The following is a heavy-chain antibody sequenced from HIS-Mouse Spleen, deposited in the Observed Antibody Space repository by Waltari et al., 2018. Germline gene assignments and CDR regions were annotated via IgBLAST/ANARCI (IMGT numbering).Heavy chain of an antibody. CDR2: IYYSGSI. CDR1: GGSISSSSYY. CDR3: AREIPYSSSWYDWYFDL. D-gene: IGHD6-13*01. V-gene: IGHV4-39*07. J-gene: IGHJ2*01. Sequence: QLQLQESGPGLVKPSETLSLTCTVSGGSISSSSYYWGWIRQPSGKGLEWIGSIYYSGSIYYNPSLKSRVTISVDTSKNQFSLKLSSVTAADTAVYYCAREIPYSSSWYDWYFDLWGRGTLVTVSS.